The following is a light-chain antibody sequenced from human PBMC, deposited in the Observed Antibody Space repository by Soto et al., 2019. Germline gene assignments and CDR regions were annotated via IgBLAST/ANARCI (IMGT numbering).Light chain of an antibody. Sequence: EIVLTQSPGTLSLSPGERSTLSCISSQSVSSNLAWYQQKPGQAPRLLIYAASTRATGVPARFSGSGSGTEFTLTISSLQSEDFAVYYCQQNNNWPPITFGQGTRLEIK. CDR1: QSVSSN. CDR3: QQNNNWPPIT. CDR2: AAS. V-gene: IGKV3-15*01. J-gene: IGKJ5*01.